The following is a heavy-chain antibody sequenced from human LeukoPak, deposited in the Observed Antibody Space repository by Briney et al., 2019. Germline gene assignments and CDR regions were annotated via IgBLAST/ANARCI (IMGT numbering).Heavy chain of an antibody. CDR2: ISSSGSTI. Sequence: GGSLRLSCAASGFTFSTYEMNWVRQAPGRGLEWVSYISSSGSTIFYADSVKGRFTITRDNAKNSLYLQMSSLRVEDSAVYYCARDVRNGYYFDYWGQGTLATVSS. CDR1: GFTFSTYE. J-gene: IGHJ4*02. CDR3: ARDVRNGYYFDY. V-gene: IGHV3-48*03. D-gene: IGHD2-8*01.